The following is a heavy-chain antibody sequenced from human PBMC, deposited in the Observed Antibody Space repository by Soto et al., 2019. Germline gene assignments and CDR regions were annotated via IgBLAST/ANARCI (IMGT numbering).Heavy chain of an antibody. CDR1: GFTFDDYG. CDR2: INWNSGNI. V-gene: IGHV3-9*01. CDR3: AKDSEQWLLYAFDI. Sequence: DVQLVESGGGLVQPGRSLRLSCAASGFTFDDYGMHWVRQAPGKGLEWVSGINWNSGNIGYADSVKGRFTISRDNAKNSLYLQMNSLRAEDTALYYCAKDSEQWLLYAFDIWGQGTMVTVSS. D-gene: IGHD6-19*01. J-gene: IGHJ3*02.